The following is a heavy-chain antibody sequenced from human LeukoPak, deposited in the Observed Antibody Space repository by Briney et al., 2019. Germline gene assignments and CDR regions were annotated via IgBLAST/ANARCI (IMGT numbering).Heavy chain of an antibody. Sequence: TSETLSLTCTVSGGSISSSSYYWGWIRQPPGKGLEWIGSIYYSGSTYYNPSLKSRVTISVDTSKNQFSLKLSSVTAADTAVYYCARHPHFNMIVVVYPMYYFDYWDQGTLVTVSS. CDR1: GGSISSSSYY. J-gene: IGHJ4*02. D-gene: IGHD3-22*01. CDR3: ARHPHFNMIVVVYPMYYFDY. CDR2: IYYSGST. V-gene: IGHV4-39*01.